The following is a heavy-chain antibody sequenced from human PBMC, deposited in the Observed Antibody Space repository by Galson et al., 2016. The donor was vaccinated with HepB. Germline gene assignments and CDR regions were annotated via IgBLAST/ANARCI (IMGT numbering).Heavy chain of an antibody. Sequence: SLRLSCAASGFTFRSYAMSWVRQAPGKGLEWVSSINYNGYTTYDADSVKGRFTISRDNSKNTLYLQMNSLRAEDTAVYYCARNSGSFLLDYWGQGTRVTVSS. D-gene: IGHD3-22*01. CDR2: INYNGYTT. CDR3: ARNSGSFLLDY. J-gene: IGHJ4*02. CDR1: GFTFRSYA. V-gene: IGHV3-23*01.